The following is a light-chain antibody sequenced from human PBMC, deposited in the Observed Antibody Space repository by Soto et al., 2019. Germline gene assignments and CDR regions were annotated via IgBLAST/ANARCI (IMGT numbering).Light chain of an antibody. Sequence: QSVPTQPPSASGSPGQSATISCTGTSSDVGGYNYVSWYQQYPGKAPKLMIYEVSKRPSGVPDRFSGSKSGNTASLTVSGLQAEDEGDYYCSTYAGSSTWVFGGGTKVTVL. CDR1: SSDVGGYNY. CDR3: STYAGSSTWV. V-gene: IGLV2-8*01. J-gene: IGLJ2*01. CDR2: EVS.